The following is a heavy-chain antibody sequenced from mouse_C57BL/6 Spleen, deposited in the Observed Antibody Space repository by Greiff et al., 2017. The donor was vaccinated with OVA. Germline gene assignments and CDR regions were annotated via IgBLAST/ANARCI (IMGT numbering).Heavy chain of an antibody. V-gene: IGHV5S21*01. CDR2: ISSGGDYI. Sequence: EVQVVESGAGLVKPGGSLKLSCAASGFTFSSYAMSWVRQTPEKRLEWVAYISSGGDYIYYADTVKGRFTISRDNAKNTLFLQMTSLRSEDTAMYYCARDDYDRGYAMDYWGQGTSVTVSS. D-gene: IGHD2-4*01. J-gene: IGHJ4*01. CDR3: ARDDYDRGYAMDY. CDR1: GFTFSSYA.